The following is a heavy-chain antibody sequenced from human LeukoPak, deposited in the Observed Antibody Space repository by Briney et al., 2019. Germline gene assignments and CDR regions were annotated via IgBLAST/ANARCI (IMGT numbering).Heavy chain of an antibody. CDR3: ARGPYYYDSSGYYTAFDI. V-gene: IGHV1-8*01. D-gene: IGHD3-22*01. CDR1: GYTFTSYD. Sequence: ASVKVSCKASGYTFTSYDINWVRQATGQGLEWMGWMNPNSGNTGYAQKFQGRVTMTRNTSISTAYMELSSLRSEDTAVYYCARGPYYYDSSGYYTAFDIWGQGTMVTVSS. CDR2: MNPNSGNT. J-gene: IGHJ3*02.